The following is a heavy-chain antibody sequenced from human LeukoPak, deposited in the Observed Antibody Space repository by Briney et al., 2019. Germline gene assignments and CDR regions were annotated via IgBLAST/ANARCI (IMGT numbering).Heavy chain of an antibody. Sequence: GSLRLSCAASGFTFSSYTMNWGRQAPGKGLEWVSSIISSGSYIYYADSVKGRFTISIDNAKNSLSLQINSLNAEDTAVYYCARNLGGYCSSGNCYLGYLDHWRQDPLVTVSS. V-gene: IGHV3-21*03. CDR1: GFTFSSYT. CDR3: ARNLGGYCSSGNCYLGYLDH. D-gene: IGHD2-2*01. J-gene: IGHJ1*01. CDR2: IISSGSYI.